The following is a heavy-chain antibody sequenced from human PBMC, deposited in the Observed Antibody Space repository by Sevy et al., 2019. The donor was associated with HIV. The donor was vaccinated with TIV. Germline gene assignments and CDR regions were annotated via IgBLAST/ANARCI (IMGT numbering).Heavy chain of an antibody. J-gene: IGHJ6*03. CDR3: ARLSPSRPYDFWSGYYYYMDV. D-gene: IGHD3-3*01. V-gene: IGHV4-39*01. Sequence: SETLSLTCTVSGGSISSSSYYWGWIRQPPGKGLEWIGSIYYSGSTYYNASLKSRVTISVDTSKNQFSLKLSSVTAADTAVYYCARLSPSRPYDFWSGYYYYMDVWGKGTTVTVSS. CDR1: GGSISSSSYY. CDR2: IYYSGST.